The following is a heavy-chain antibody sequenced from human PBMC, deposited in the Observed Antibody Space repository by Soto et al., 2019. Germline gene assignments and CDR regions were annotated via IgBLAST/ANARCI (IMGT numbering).Heavy chain of an antibody. CDR3: ARKDSGYADYMDV. D-gene: IGHD5-12*01. V-gene: IGHV4-31*03. Sequence: QVQLQESGPGLVKPSQTLSLTCTVSGGSISSGGYYWSWIRQRPGKGLEWIGYIYYSGSTYYNPSLKSRVTMSVDTSENQFSLRLSSVTAADTAVYYCARKDSGYADYMDVWGKGTTVTVSS. CDR1: GGSISSGGYY. J-gene: IGHJ6*03. CDR2: IYYSGST.